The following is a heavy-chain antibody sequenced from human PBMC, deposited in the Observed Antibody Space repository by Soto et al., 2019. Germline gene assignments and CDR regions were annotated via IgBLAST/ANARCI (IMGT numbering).Heavy chain of an antibody. V-gene: IGHV4-31*03. Sequence: TLSLTCTVSGGSISSGGYYWSWIRQHPGKGLEWIGYIYYSGSTYYNPSLKSRVTISVDTSKNQFSLKLSSVTAADTAVYYCARGGGYENYYYYGMDVWGQGTTVTVSS. CDR1: GGSISSGGYY. J-gene: IGHJ6*02. CDR2: IYYSGST. D-gene: IGHD5-12*01. CDR3: ARGGGYENYYYYGMDV.